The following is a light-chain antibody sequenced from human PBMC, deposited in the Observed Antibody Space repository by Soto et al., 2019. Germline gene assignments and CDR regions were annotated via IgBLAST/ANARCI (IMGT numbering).Light chain of an antibody. CDR3: RQRSNLPAVP. CDR1: QSVSSY. J-gene: IGKJ5*01. CDR2: DAS. V-gene: IGKV3-11*01. Sequence: THSQATLAVSREKRSTLXVPASQSVSSYLAWYQQKPGQAPRLLIYDASNRATGIPARFSGSGSGTDFTLTFGVLELEDFGVYYCRQRSNLPAVPIGQGTRLEIK.